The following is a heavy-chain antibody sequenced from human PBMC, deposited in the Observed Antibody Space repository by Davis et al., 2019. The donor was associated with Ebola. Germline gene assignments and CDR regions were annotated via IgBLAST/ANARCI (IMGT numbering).Heavy chain of an antibody. D-gene: IGHD4-17*01. Sequence: PGGSLRLSCAASGFTFDDYAMHWVRQAPGKGLEWVSGISWNSGSIGYADSVKGRFTISRDNAKNSLYLQMNSLRAEDTALYYCATGTVTDFDYWGQGTLVTVSS. J-gene: IGHJ4*02. CDR1: GFTFDDYA. CDR2: ISWNSGSI. CDR3: ATGTVTDFDY. V-gene: IGHV3-9*01.